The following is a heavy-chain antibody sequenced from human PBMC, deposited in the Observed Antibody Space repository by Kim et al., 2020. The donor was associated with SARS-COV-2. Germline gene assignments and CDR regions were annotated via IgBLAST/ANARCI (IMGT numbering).Heavy chain of an antibody. V-gene: IGHV4-31*03. D-gene: IGHD3-10*01. CDR3: ARARGWFGEYYFDY. CDR2: IYYSGST. J-gene: IGHJ4*02. CDR1: GGSISSGGYY. Sequence: SETLSLTCTVSGGSISSGGYYWSWIRQHPGKGLEWIGYIYYSGSTYYNPSLKSRVTISVDTSKNQFSLKLSSVTAADTAVYYCARARGWFGEYYFDYWGQGTLVTVSS.